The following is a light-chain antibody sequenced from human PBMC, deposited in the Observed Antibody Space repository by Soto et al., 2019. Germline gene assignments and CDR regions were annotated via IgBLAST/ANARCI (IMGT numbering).Light chain of an antibody. Sequence: EIGVTQSPGTLSLSTGERATLSCRASQTVSSSYLAWYQQKPGQAPRLLIYGASTRATGIPDRFSGSESGTDFTLTISRLEPEDFAVYYCQQYAKWPPQTFGQGTKVDI. J-gene: IGKJ1*01. V-gene: IGKV3-20*01. CDR1: QTVSSSY. CDR3: QQYAKWPPQT. CDR2: GAS.